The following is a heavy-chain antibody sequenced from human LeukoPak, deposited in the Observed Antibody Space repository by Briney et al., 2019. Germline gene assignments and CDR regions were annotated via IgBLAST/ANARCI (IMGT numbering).Heavy chain of an antibody. CDR3: AKDRGSSWYGDYFDY. V-gene: IGHV3-23*01. D-gene: IGHD6-13*01. J-gene: IGHJ4*02. CDR2: ISGSGGST. CDR1: GFTFSSYA. Sequence: GGSLRLSCAASGFTFSSYAMSWVRQAPGKGLEGVSAISGSGGSTYYADSVKGRFTISRDNSKNTLYLQMNSLRAEDTAVYYCAKDRGSSWYGDYFDYWGQGTLVTVSS.